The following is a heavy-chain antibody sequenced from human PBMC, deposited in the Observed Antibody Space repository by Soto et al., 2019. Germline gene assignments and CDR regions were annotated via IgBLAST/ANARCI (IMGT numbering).Heavy chain of an antibody. CDR1: GFTFSSYW. J-gene: IGHJ4*02. D-gene: IGHD5-18*01. CDR3: ARAGYSYGYDYHFDY. Sequence: GGSLRLSCAASGFTFSSYWMSWVRQAPGKGLEWVANIKQDGSEKYYVDFVKGRFTISRDSAKNSLYLQMNSLRAEDTAVYYCARAGYSYGYDYHFDYWGQGTLVTVSS. CDR2: IKQDGSEK. V-gene: IGHV3-7*03.